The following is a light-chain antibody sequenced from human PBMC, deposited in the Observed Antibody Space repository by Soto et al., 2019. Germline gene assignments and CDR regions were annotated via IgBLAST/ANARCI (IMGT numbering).Light chain of an antibody. V-gene: IGKV3-20*01. Sequence: EHVLYQSPSTLTLSPGERATLSCRASQSFSSSYFAWYQQKPGQAPRLLIYGASSRATGIPDRFSGSGSGTDFTLTISRLEPEDFAVYYCQQYDSSRLTFGGGTKVDIK. J-gene: IGKJ4*02. CDR3: QQYDSSRLT. CDR1: QSFSSSY. CDR2: GAS.